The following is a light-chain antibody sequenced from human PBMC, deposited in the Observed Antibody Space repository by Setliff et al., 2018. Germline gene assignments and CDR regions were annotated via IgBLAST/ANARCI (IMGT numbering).Light chain of an antibody. Sequence: QSVLTQPASVSGSPGQSITISCTGTSSDVGLYNLVSWYQQHPGKAPKLIIYEVTKRPSGVSNRFSGTKSANTASLTISGLRAEDEADYYCLSYTSETTHALFAGGTQLTVL. CDR3: LSYTSETTHAL. CDR2: EVT. V-gene: IGLV2-14*02. CDR1: SSDVGLYNL. J-gene: IGLJ2*01.